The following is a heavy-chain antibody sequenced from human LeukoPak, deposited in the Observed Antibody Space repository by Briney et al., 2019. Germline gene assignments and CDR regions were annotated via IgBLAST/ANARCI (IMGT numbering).Heavy chain of an antibody. J-gene: IGHJ4*02. CDR1: GFTFTSYG. V-gene: IGHV1-18*01. CDR3: ARAEYISSSPGH. Sequence: GASVKVSCKASGFTFTSYGISWVRQAPGQGLEWMGWISAYNGNTNYAQKLQGRVTMTTDTSTRTAYMELRSLISDDTAVYYCARAEYISSSPGHWGQGTLVTVSS. D-gene: IGHD6-6*01. CDR2: ISAYNGNT.